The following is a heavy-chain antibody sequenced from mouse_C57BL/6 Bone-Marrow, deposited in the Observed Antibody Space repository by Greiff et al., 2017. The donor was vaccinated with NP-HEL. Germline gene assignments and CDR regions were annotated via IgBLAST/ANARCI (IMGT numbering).Heavy chain of an antibody. V-gene: IGHV5-15*01. J-gene: IGHJ1*03. Sequence: EVMLVESGGGLVQPGGSLKLSCAASGFTFSDYGMAWVRQAPRKGPEWVAFISNLAYSIYYADTVTGRFTISRENAKNTLYLEMSSLRSEDTAMYYCARHYYGSPWYFDVWGTGTTVTVSS. CDR1: GFTFSDYG. D-gene: IGHD1-1*01. CDR2: ISNLAYSI. CDR3: ARHYYGSPWYFDV.